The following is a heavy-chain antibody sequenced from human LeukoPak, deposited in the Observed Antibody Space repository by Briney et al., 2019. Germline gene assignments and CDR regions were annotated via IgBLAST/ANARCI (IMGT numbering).Heavy chain of an antibody. V-gene: IGHV4-30-4*01. CDR1: GGSISSGDYF. Sequence: PSETLSLTCTVSGGSISSGDYFWRWIRQPPGKGLEWIGYIYYSGSTYYNPSLKSRVTISVDTSKNQFSLKLSSVTAADTAVYYCARLKGYSSGWYPSYYFDYWGQGTLVTVSS. D-gene: IGHD6-19*01. CDR3: ARLKGYSSGWYPSYYFDY. J-gene: IGHJ4*02. CDR2: IYYSGST.